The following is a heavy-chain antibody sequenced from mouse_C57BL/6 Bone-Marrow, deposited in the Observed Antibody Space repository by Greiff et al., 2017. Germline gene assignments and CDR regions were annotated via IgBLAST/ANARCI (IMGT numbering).Heavy chain of an antibody. D-gene: IGHD2-3*01. J-gene: IGHJ2*01. CDR3: ARGGSAYDGYYVDY. V-gene: IGHV1-82*01. CDR1: GYAFSSSW. CDR2: IYPGDGDT. Sequence: VQLQQSGPELVKPGASVKISCKASGYAFSSSWMNWVKQRPGKGLEWIGRIYPGDGDTNYNGKFKGKATLTADKSSSTAYMQLSSLTSEDSAVYFCARGGSAYDGYYVDYWGQGTTLTVSS.